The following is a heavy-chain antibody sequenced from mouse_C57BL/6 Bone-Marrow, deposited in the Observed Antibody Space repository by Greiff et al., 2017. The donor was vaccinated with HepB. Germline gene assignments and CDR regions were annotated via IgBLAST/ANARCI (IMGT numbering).Heavy chain of an antibody. D-gene: IGHD1-1*01. CDR2: IYYSGTI. V-gene: IGHV3-5*01. Sequence: EVKLQESGPGLVKPSQTVFLTCTVTGISITTGNYRWSWIRQFPGNKLEWIGYIYYSGTITYNPSLTSRTTITRDTPKNQFFLEMNSLTAEDTATYYCARDRYYGSSVRGFDYWGQGTTLTVSS. CDR1: GISITTGNYR. J-gene: IGHJ2*01. CDR3: ARDRYYGSSVRGFDY.